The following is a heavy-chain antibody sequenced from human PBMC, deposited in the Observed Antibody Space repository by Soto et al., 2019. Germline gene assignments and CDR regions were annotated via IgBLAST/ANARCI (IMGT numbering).Heavy chain of an antibody. CDR1: GGSISSGGYS. V-gene: IGHV4-30-2*01. J-gene: IGHJ4*02. D-gene: IGHD3-22*01. CDR2: IYHSGST. Sequence: PSETLSLTSAVSGGSISSGGYSWSWIRQPPGKGLEWIGYIYHSGSTYYNPSLKSRVTISVDRSKNQFSLKLSSVTAADTAVYYCARGADSSGYLEPYFDYWGQGTLVTVSS. CDR3: ARGADSSGYLEPYFDY.